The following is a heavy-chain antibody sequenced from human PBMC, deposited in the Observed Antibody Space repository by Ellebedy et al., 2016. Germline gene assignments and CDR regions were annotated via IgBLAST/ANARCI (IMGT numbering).Heavy chain of an antibody. CDR1: GGTFSSYG. CDR3: GRVVSDYIWGSYRLDY. CDR2: IIPILGLA. V-gene: IGHV1-69*04. Sequence: ASVKVSCKASGGTFSSYGFSWVRQAPGQGLEWMGRIIPILGLAKYAQKFQGRVTITADKSSSTAYMELRSLTSDDTAVYYCGRVVSDYIWGSYRLDYWGQGTLVTVSS. D-gene: IGHD3-16*02. J-gene: IGHJ4*02.